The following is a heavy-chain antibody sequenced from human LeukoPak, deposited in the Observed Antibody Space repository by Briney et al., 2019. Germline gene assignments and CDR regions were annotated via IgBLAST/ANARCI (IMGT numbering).Heavy chain of an antibody. J-gene: IGHJ2*01. D-gene: IGHD5-12*01. CDR3: VRFSCDSDYPSNWYFDI. Sequence: PSETLSLTCSVSGGSINNYYWSWIRQPPGKGLEYIGYIYYSGSTNYNPSLKSRVAISVDTSKNQFSLRLSSVTAADTAVYYCVRFSCDSDYPSNWYFDIWGRGTLVTVSS. CDR2: IYYSGST. V-gene: IGHV4-59*01. CDR1: GGSINNYY.